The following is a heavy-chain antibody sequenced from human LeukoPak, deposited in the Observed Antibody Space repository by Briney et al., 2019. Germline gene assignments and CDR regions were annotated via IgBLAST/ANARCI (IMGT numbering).Heavy chain of an antibody. D-gene: IGHD6-6*01. CDR3: ASQYSSSYGWFDP. V-gene: IGHV3-33*08. J-gene: IGHJ5*02. CDR1: GFTFSSYS. Sequence: GGSLRLSCAASGFTFSSYSMNWVRQAPGKGLEWVAVIWYDGSNKYYADSVKGRFTISRDNSKNTLYLQMNSLRAEDTAVYYCASQYSSSYGWFDPWGQGTLVTVSS. CDR2: IWYDGSNK.